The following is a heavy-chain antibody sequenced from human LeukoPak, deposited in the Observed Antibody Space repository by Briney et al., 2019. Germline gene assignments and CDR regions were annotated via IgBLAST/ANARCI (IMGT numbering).Heavy chain of an antibody. Sequence: ASVTDSFQASRYTFTNYYMHWVRQAPRQGLEGMGIIKQSSDITHYAKNFEGRVNLTRDTSTGTVYMEVSSLVTEDKAVDYCAKGLVDTAVVTRRIDYWGQGTLVTVPS. CDR3: AKGLVDTAVVTRRIDY. D-gene: IGHD5-18*01. CDR1: RYTFTNYY. CDR2: IKQSSDIT. V-gene: IGHV1-46*01. J-gene: IGHJ4*02.